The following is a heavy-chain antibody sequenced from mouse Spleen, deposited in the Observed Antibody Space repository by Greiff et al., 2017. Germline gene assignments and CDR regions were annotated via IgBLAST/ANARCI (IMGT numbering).Heavy chain of an antibody. Sequence: EVQLQQSGAELVRPGASVKLSCTASGFNIKDYYMHWVKQRPEQGLEWIGRIDPEDGDTEYAPKFQGKATMTADTSSNTAYLQLSSLTSEDTAVYYCTTGYYGSSSYYYAMDYWGQGTSVTVSS. CDR2: IDPEDGDT. V-gene: IGHV14-1*01. D-gene: IGHD1-1*01. CDR1: GFNIKDYY. J-gene: IGHJ4*01. CDR3: TTGYYGSSSYYYAMDY.